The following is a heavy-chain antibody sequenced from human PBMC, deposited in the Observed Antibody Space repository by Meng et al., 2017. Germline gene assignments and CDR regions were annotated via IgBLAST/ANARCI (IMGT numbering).Heavy chain of an antibody. J-gene: IGHJ4*02. D-gene: IGHD4-17*01. Sequence: QVQLVQAGAEVKKPGASVKVSCKASGYTITNSDINWVRQATGQGVEWVGWMKPKSGNTGFAQKFQGRVTMTRYTSITTAYMELSSLRSYDTAVYYCARVYGDIDYWGQGTLVTVSS. V-gene: IGHV1-8*01. CDR1: GYTITNSD. CDR3: ARVYGDIDY. CDR2: MKPKSGNT.